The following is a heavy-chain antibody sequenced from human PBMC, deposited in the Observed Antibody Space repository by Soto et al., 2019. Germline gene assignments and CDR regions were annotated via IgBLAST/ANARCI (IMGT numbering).Heavy chain of an antibody. Sequence: PGGSLRLSXAASGFTFSGSAMHWVRQASGKGLEWVGRIRSKANSYATAYAASVKGRFTISRDDSKNTAYLQMNSLKTEDTAVYYCTRRAAAAAVVPYGMDVWGQGTTVTVSS. J-gene: IGHJ6*02. D-gene: IGHD6-13*01. CDR2: IRSKANSYAT. CDR1: GFTFSGSA. V-gene: IGHV3-73*01. CDR3: TRRAAAAAVVPYGMDV.